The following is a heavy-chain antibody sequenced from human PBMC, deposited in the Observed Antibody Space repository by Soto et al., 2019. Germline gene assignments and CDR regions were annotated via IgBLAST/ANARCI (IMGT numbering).Heavy chain of an antibody. CDR3: ARLSRNYGSGSYLYYGMDV. CDR2: IYPGDSDT. V-gene: IGHV5-51*01. D-gene: IGHD3-10*01. J-gene: IGHJ6*02. CDR1: GYSFTSYW. Sequence: PGESLKISCKGSGYSFTSYWIGWVRQMPGKGLEWMGIIYPGDSDTRYSPSFQGQVTISADKSISTAYLQWSSLKASDTAMYYCARLSRNYGSGSYLYYGMDVWGQGTTVTVSS.